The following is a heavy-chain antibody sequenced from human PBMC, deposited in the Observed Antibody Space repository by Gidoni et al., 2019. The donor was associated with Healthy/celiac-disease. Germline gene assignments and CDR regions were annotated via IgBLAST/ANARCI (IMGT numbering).Heavy chain of an antibody. D-gene: IGHD1-1*01. CDR1: GGSISSSSYY. CDR2: IYYSGST. Sequence: QLQLQESGPGLVKPSETLSLTCTVSGGSISSSSYYWGWIRQPPGKGLEWIGRIYYSGSTYYNPSLKSRVTISVDTSKNQFSLKLSAVTAADTAVYYCARGGTTGLWFDPWGQGTLVTVSS. V-gene: IGHV4-39*01. J-gene: IGHJ5*02. CDR3: ARGGTTGLWFDP.